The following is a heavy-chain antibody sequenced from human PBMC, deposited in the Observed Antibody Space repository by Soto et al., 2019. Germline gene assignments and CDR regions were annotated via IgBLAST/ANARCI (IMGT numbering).Heavy chain of an antibody. J-gene: IGHJ3*02. V-gene: IGHV3-23*01. CDR1: GFTFSSYA. D-gene: IGHD2-15*01. Sequence: EVQLLESGGGLVQPGGSLRLSCADSGFTFSSYAMSWVRQPPGKGLEWVSTISGGGDGTYYADSMKGHFTISRDNSKTTLDLQMNSLRTEDTSVSYCAKNVLGSLTTFCSGMGCHYAFDMWGQGTMVTVSP. CDR3: AKNVLGSLTTFCSGMGCHYAFDM. CDR2: ISGGGDGT.